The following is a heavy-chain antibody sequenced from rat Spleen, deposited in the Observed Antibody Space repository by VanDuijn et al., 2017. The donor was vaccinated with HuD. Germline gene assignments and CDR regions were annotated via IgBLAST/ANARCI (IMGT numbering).Heavy chain of an antibody. V-gene: IGHV5S14*01. CDR2: ISTGGDTT. D-gene: IGHD5-1*01. J-gene: IGHJ4*01. Sequence: VQLKESGPGLVQPSQTLSLTCTVSGFSLTSYNVHWVRQTPTKGLEWVASISTGGDTTHYRHSVKGRFTISRDNARSTQYLQMDGLRSEDTATYYCARHSGTARGVMDAWGQGTSVTVSS. CDR1: GFSLTSYN. CDR3: ARHSGTARGVMDA.